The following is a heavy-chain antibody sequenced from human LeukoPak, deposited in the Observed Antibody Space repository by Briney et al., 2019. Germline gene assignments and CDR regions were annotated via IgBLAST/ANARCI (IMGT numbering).Heavy chain of an antibody. CDR2: ISYSGST. V-gene: IGHV4-39*07. Sequence: PSETLSLTCTVSGGSISSSSYYWGWIRQPPGKGLEWIGSISYSGSTSYNPSLKSRVTISVDRSKNQFSLKLSSVTAADTAVYYCAREGGTIFGVVITWGQGTLVTVSS. D-gene: IGHD3-3*01. J-gene: IGHJ5*02. CDR3: AREGGTIFGVVIT. CDR1: GGSISSSSYY.